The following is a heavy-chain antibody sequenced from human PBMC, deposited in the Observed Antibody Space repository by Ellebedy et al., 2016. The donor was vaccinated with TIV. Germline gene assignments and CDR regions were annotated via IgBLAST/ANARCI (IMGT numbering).Heavy chain of an antibody. Sequence: GESLKISCAASGFTLSTYWLNWVRQAPGKGLEWVASMRQDGRDEYFVDSVKGRFTISRDNTKNSLYLQMNSLRAEDTAVYFCARENGYYFDYWGQGTLVIVSS. V-gene: IGHV3-7*01. CDR2: MRQDGRDE. J-gene: IGHJ4*02. CDR1: GFTLSTYW. CDR3: ARENGYYFDY. D-gene: IGHD6-25*01.